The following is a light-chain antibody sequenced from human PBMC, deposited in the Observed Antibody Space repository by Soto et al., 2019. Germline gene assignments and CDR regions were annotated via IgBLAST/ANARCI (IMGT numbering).Light chain of an antibody. V-gene: IGKV1-27*01. CDR2: AAS. CDR3: KKYNSPPRT. J-gene: IGKJ1*01. Sequence: DIQMTQSPSSLSASVGDRVTITCRASQGISNYLAWYQQKPGKVPKLLIYAASTLQSGVPSRFSGSGSGTDFTLTISSLQPEDVTNYYCKKYNSPPRTFGQGTKVEIK. CDR1: QGISNY.